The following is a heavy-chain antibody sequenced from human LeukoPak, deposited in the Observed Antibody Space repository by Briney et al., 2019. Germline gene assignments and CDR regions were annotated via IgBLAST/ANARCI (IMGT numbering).Heavy chain of an antibody. CDR1: GFTFSSYA. D-gene: IGHD3-3*01. V-gene: IGHV3-23*01. CDR3: ARETYDFWSGYSHRGIQYYYMDV. CDR2: ISGSGGST. J-gene: IGHJ6*03. Sequence: PGGSLRLSCAASGFTFSSYAMSWVRQAPGKGLEWVSAISGSGGSTYYADSVKGRFTISRDNSKNTLYLQMNSLRAEDTAVYYCARETYDFWSGYSHRGIQYYYMDVWGKGTTVTVSS.